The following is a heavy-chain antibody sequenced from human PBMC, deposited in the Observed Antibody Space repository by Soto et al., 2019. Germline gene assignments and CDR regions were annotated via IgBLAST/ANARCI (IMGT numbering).Heavy chain of an antibody. D-gene: IGHD6-13*01. Sequence: EVQLVESGGVVVQPGGSLRLSCAASGFTFADYTMHWVRQAPGKGLEWVSLISWDGGSTYYADSVKGRFTISRDNSKNSLYLQMNSLRTEDTALYYCASTRSSSRAGDAFDIWGQGTMVTVSS. V-gene: IGHV3-43*01. CDR2: ISWDGGST. CDR1: GFTFADYT. J-gene: IGHJ3*02. CDR3: ASTRSSSRAGDAFDI.